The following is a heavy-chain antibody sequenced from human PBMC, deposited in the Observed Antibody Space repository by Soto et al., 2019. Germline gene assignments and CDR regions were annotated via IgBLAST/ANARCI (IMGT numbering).Heavy chain of an antibody. V-gene: IGHV4-34*01. J-gene: IGHJ4*02. Sequence: SETLSLTCAVYGGSFSGYYWSWIRQPPGKGLEWIGEINHSGSTNYNPSFRSRVTISMDTSKNQFSLKMSSVIAADTAVYHCARGESSGSYFPYFSFWGRGTPVTVSS. CDR3: ARGESSGSYFPYFSF. CDR2: INHSGST. D-gene: IGHD3-10*01. CDR1: GGSFSGYY.